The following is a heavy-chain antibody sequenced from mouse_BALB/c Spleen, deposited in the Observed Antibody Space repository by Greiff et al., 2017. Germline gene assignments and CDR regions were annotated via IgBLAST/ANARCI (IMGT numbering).Heavy chain of an antibody. Sequence: EVMLVESGGGLVQPGGSRKLSCAASGFTFSSFGMHWVRQAPEKGLEWVAYISSGSSTIYYADTVKGRFTISRDNPKNTLFLQMTSLRSEDTAMYYCARTEVYDYAMDYWGQGTSVTVSS. CDR3: ARTEVYDYAMDY. D-gene: IGHD2-14*01. V-gene: IGHV5-17*02. CDR1: GFTFSSFG. CDR2: ISSGSSTI. J-gene: IGHJ4*01.